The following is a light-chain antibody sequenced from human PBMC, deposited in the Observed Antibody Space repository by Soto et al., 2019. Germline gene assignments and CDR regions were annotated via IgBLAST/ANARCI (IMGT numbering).Light chain of an antibody. CDR2: DTS. J-gene: IGKJ4*01. CDR1: QGIVDT. Sequence: EVLMRQSPATLSVSPGEGAPLSCRASQGIVDTLAWYQHKPGQTPRLLIYDTSTRATGVPARFSGSRSGTEFTLTINSLQSEDFAVYDCQRYNNWPLTFGGGTKVESK. CDR3: QRYNNWPLT. V-gene: IGKV3-15*01.